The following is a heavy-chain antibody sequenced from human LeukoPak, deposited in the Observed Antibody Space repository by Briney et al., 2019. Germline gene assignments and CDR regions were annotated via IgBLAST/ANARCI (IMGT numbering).Heavy chain of an antibody. D-gene: IGHD3/OR15-3a*01. CDR1: GYTFSNYY. CDR2: IFPNNGNT. Sequence: GASVKVSCKASGYTFSNYYIHWVRQAPGQGREWMGWIFPNNGNTKYAQKFQGRFTMTRDTSISTAYKELTRLRSDDTAVYYCATGLGVLDPEANSWGQGTLVTVSS. J-gene: IGHJ4*02. CDR3: ATGLGVLDPEANS. V-gene: IGHV1-2*02.